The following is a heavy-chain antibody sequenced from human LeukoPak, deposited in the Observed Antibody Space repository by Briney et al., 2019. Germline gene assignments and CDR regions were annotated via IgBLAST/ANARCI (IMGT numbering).Heavy chain of an antibody. CDR3: VLDHDGGFFDY. CDR1: GFTFSSYA. J-gene: IGHJ4*02. CDR2: ISSSGGTT. D-gene: IGHD4-23*01. Sequence: GGSLRLSCAASGFTFSSYAMSWVRQAPGKGLEWVSDISSSGGTTYYADSVKGRFTISRDNSKNSLYLQMNSLRAEDTAVYYCVLDHDGGFFDYWGQGHLVTVSS. V-gene: IGHV3-23*01.